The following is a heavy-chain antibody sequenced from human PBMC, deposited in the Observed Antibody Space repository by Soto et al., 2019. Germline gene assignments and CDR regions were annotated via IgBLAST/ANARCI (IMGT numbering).Heavy chain of an antibody. V-gene: IGHV2-5*02. CDR3: AHAYDYIWGSYRYNFDY. J-gene: IGHJ4*02. CDR1: GFSLSTSGVG. D-gene: IGHD3-16*02. CDR2: IYWDDDK. Sequence: QITLKESGPTLVKPTQTLTLTCTFSGFSLSTSGVGVGWIRQPPGKALEWLALIYWDDDKSYSPSLKSRLTITKDTTKSQVVLTMTNMDPVDTATYYCAHAYDYIWGSYRYNFDYWGQGTLVNVSS.